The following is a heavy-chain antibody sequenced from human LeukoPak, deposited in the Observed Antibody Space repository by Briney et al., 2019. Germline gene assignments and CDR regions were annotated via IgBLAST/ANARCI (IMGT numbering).Heavy chain of an antibody. V-gene: IGHV4-59*01. J-gene: IGHJ3*02. CDR1: GGSISSYY. CDR3: ARDRPMVRGLWGGNMGAFDI. D-gene: IGHD3-10*01. CDR2: IYYSGST. Sequence: PSETLSLTCTVSGGSISSYYWSWIRQPPGKGLEWIGYIYYSGSTNYNPSLKSRVTISVDTSKNQFSLKLSSVTAADTAVYYCARDRPMVRGLWGGNMGAFDIWGQGTMVTVSS.